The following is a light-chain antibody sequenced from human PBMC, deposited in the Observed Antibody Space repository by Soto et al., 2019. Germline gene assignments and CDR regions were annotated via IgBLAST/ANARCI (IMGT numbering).Light chain of an antibody. CDR3: PQYGSSPT. CDR2: GAS. V-gene: IGKV3-20*01. Sequence: VGMTQAPATLAVSGGERVTLSRRASQSVSKNYLAWDQPTPGQAPRXLIYGASSRATGIPGRFGGSWSGTDLTLTFSRLEHADFAVYYYPQYGSSPTFREGTRLEIK. J-gene: IGKJ5*01. CDR1: QSVSKNY.